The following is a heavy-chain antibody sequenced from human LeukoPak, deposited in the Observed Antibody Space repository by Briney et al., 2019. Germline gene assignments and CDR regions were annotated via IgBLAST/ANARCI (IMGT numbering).Heavy chain of an antibody. Sequence: SETLSLTCSVSGGSISSYYWSWVRQPPGKGLEWIGHIYYSGSTSYNPSLKSRVTISVDTSKNQFSLKLISVTAADTAVYYCVRGKAAAGAIRFDPWGQGTLVTVSS. CDR1: GGSISSYY. D-gene: IGHD6-13*01. CDR3: VRGKAAAGAIRFDP. CDR2: IYYSGST. V-gene: IGHV4-59*01. J-gene: IGHJ5*02.